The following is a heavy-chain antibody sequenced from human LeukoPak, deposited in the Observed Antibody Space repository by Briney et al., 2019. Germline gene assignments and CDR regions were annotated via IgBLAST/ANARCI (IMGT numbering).Heavy chain of an antibody. J-gene: IGHJ2*01. V-gene: IGHV4-39*02. CDR1: GGSISSSSYY. CDR3: ARDRGSWYFDL. D-gene: IGHD3-16*01. CDR2: IYYSGST. Sequence: PSETLSLTCTVSGGSISSSSYYWGWIRQPPGKGLEWIGSIYYSGSTYYNPSLKSRVTISVDTSKNQFSLKLSSVTAADTAVYYCARDRGSWYFDLWGRGTLVTVSS.